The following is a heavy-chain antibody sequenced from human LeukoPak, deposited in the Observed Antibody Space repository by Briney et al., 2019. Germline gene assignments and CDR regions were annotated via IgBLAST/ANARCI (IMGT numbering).Heavy chain of an antibody. CDR2: ISGSGGST. D-gene: IGHD6-25*01. Sequence: PGGSLRLSCAASGFTFSSYGMSWVRQAPGKGLEWVSAISGSGGSTYYADSVKGRFTISRDNSKNTLYLQMNSLRAEDTAVYYCAKDSGHTGNPYYFDYWGQGTLVTVSS. V-gene: IGHV3-23*01. CDR1: GFTFSSYG. J-gene: IGHJ4*02. CDR3: AKDSGHTGNPYYFDY.